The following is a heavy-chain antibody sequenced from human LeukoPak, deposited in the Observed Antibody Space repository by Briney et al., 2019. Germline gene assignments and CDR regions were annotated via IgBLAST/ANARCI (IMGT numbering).Heavy chain of an antibody. CDR2: INHRGSN. CDR3: ARGSSYYDFWSGYESPKNFDY. CDR1: GGSFSGYY. V-gene: IGHV4-34*01. J-gene: IGHJ4*02. Sequence: SETLSLTCAVYGGSFSGYYWSWIRQPPGKGLEWSGEINHRGSNNYHRSLKSRVSISVDTSKNEFSLKLSSVTAADTAVYYCARGSSYYDFWSGYESPKNFDYWGQGTLVTVSS. D-gene: IGHD3-3*01.